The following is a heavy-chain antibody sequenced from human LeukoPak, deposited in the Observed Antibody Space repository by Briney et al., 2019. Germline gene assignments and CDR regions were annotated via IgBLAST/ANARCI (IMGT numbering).Heavy chain of an antibody. CDR2: ISGSGGST. CDR1: GFTFSSYA. V-gene: IGHV3-23*01. CDR3: AKDAYYYGSGSYSY. J-gene: IGHJ4*02. Sequence: PGGSLRLSCVVSGFTFSSYAMSWVRQAPGKGLEWVSAISGSGGSTYYADSVKGRFTISRDNSKNTLYLQMNSLRAEDTAVYYCAKDAYYYGSGSYSYWGQGTLVTVSS. D-gene: IGHD3-10*01.